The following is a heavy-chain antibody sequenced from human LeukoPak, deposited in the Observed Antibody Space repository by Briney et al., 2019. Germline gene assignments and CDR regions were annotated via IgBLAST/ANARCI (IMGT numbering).Heavy chain of an antibody. CDR3: ARGRYYDLWSGYSGYDY. CDR2: INHSGST. Sequence: PSETLSLTCAVYGGSFSGYYWSWIRQPPGKGLEWIGEINHSGSTNYNPSLKSRVTISVDTSKNQFSLKLSSVTAADTAVYYCARGRYYDLWSGYSGYDYWGQGTLVTVSS. CDR1: GGSFSGYY. D-gene: IGHD3-3*01. J-gene: IGHJ4*02. V-gene: IGHV4-34*01.